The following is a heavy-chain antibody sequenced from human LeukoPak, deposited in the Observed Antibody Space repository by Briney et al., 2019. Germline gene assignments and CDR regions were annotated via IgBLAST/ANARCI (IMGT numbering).Heavy chain of an antibody. J-gene: IGHJ5*02. D-gene: IGHD3-22*01. V-gene: IGHV4-4*07. CDR1: GGSISSYY. CDR3: AREKTYYYDSSGYYRPGNWFDP. CDR2: IYTSGST. Sequence: SETLSLTCTVSGGSISSYYWSWIRQPAGKGLEWIGRIYTSGSTNYNPSLKSRVTMSVDTSKNQFSLKLSSVTAADTAVYYCAREKTYYYDSSGYYRPGNWFDPWGQGTLVTVSS.